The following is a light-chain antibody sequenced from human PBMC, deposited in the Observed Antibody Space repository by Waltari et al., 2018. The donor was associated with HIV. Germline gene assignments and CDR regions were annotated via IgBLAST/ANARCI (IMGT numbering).Light chain of an antibody. Sequence: QSQLTQPPSVSGAPGQRATISCTGSRPNLGTGYPAYWYQQVPGTAPKLLIHGNTNLPSGVPDRFSGSKSGTSASLAITGLQAEDEADYYCQSYDNSLGIVFGSGTKVTVL. CDR3: QSYDNSLGIV. V-gene: IGLV1-40*01. CDR1: RPNLGTGYP. CDR2: GNT. J-gene: IGLJ1*01.